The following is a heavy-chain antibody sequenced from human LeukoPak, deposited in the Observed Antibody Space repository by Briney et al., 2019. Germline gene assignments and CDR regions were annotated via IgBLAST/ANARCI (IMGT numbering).Heavy chain of an antibody. Sequence: ASVKVSCKSSGYTFTSYDINWVRQATGQGLEWMGWMNPDSGNTGYAQKFQGRVTITRNTSISTAYMELSSLRSEDTAVYYCAITPQYSSSWYSDYWGQGTLVTVSS. V-gene: IGHV1-8*03. J-gene: IGHJ4*02. CDR1: GYTFTSYD. D-gene: IGHD6-13*01. CDR2: MNPDSGNT. CDR3: AITPQYSSSWYSDY.